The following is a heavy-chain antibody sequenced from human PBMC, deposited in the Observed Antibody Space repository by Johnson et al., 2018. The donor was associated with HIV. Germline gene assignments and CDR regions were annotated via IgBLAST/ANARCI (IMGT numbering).Heavy chain of an antibody. D-gene: IGHD1-7*01. CDR3: AREGAWELRPGAFDI. Sequence: EVQLVESGGGLVQPGGSLRLSCAASGFTVSSNYMSWVRQAPGKGLEWVPVIYTGRRTYYADSVKGRFTISRDNSKNTLYLQLNSLRAEDTAVYYCAREGAWELRPGAFDIWGQGTMVTVSS. CDR2: IYTGRRT. V-gene: IGHV3-66*01. J-gene: IGHJ3*02. CDR1: GFTVSSNY.